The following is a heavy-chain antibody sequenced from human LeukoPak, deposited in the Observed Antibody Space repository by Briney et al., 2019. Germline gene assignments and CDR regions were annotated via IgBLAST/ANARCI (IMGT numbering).Heavy chain of an antibody. CDR3: VRAGLRATPYYFDY. CDR2: IRNKANSYTT. CDR1: RFTSSNHN. D-gene: IGHD1-26*01. V-gene: IGHV3-72*01. J-gene: IGHJ4*02. Sequence: GGSRGLSGAAPRFTSSNHNMDWSRQPPGRGLDWFGGIRNKANSYTTEYAASVKGRFTISRDDSKNSLYLQMNSLKTEDTAVYYCVRAGLRATPYYFDYWGQGTLVTVSS.